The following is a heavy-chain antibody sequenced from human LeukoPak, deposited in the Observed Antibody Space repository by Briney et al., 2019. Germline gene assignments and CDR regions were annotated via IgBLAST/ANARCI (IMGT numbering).Heavy chain of an antibody. CDR2: INPNSGGT. CDR1: GYTFTGYY. CDR3: ARASSGPRLLWFGESIY. D-gene: IGHD3-10*01. J-gene: IGHJ4*02. Sequence: ASVNVSCKASGYTFTGYYMHWVRQAPGQGLEWMGWINPNSGGTNYAQKFQGRVTMTRDTSISTAYMELSRLRSDDTAVYYCARASSGPRLLWFGESIYWGQGTLVTVSS. V-gene: IGHV1-2*02.